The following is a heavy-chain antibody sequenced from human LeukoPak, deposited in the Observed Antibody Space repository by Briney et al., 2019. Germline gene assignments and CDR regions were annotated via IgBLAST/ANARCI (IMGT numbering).Heavy chain of an antibody. CDR3: AREERIVGAAFDY. CDR2: ITSSGSTI. D-gene: IGHD1-26*01. J-gene: IGHJ4*02. V-gene: IGHV3-11*01. Sequence: GGSLRLSCAASGFTFSDYYISWIRHAPGKGLEWVSYITSSGSTIYYADSVKGRFTISRDNAKNSLYLQMNSLRAEDTAVYYCAREERIVGAAFDYWGQGTLVTVSS. CDR1: GFTFSDYY.